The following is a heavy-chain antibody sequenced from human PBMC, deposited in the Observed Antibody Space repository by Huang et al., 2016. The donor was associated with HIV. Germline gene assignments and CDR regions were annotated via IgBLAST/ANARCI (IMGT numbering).Heavy chain of an antibody. CDR1: GFSISSYW. CDR3: ARDPRIQSWLNFFDY. D-gene: IGHD3-22*01. V-gene: IGHV3-74*01. J-gene: IGHJ4*02. Sequence: EVQLVESGGGLVQPGGSLRLSCAASGFSISSYWMHWVRQGPGKGMVWVSRSSSEGSSTRYADSVKGRFTISRDNAKNTLYLQMNSLRAEDTAVYYCARDPRIQSWLNFFDYWGQGTLVSVSS. CDR2: SSSEGSST.